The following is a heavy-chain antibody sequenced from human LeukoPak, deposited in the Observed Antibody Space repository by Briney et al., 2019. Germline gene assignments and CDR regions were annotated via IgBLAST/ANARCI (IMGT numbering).Heavy chain of an antibody. V-gene: IGHV3-21*01. J-gene: IGHJ4*02. Sequence: PGGSLRLSCAASGFTFSSYSMNWVRQAPGKGLEWVSSISSSSSYIYYADSVKGRFTVSRDNAKNSLYLQMNSLRAEDTAVYYCARTLAYCGGDCANYWGQGTLVTVSS. CDR1: GFTFSSYS. D-gene: IGHD2-21*02. CDR3: ARTLAYCGGDCANY. CDR2: ISSSSSYI.